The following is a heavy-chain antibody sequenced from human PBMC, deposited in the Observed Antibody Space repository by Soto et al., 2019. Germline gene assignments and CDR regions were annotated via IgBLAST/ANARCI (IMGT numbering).Heavy chain of an antibody. J-gene: IGHJ4*01. Sequence: PSETLSLTCAVSGGSISSPNLWTWVRQPPGKGLEWIGEIYHIGSTTFYPSLKSRVTVSVDKSKNHFSLKLSSVTAADTAVYYCARSPRSIAAGGIDFWGQGILVTVSS. CDR1: GGSISSPNL. D-gene: IGHD6-13*01. CDR3: ARSPRSIAAGGIDF. V-gene: IGHV4-4*02. CDR2: IYHIGST.